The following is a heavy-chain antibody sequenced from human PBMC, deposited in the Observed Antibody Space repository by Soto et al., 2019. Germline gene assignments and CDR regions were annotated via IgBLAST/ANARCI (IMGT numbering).Heavy chain of an antibody. CDR2: IIPIFGTA. Sequence: ASVKVSCKASGGTFSSYAISWVRQAPGQGLEWMGGIIPIFGTANYAQKFQGRVTITADESTSTAYMELSSLRSEDTAVYYCAGAYCGGDCYAKYYYYYGMDVWGQGTTVTVSS. CDR1: GGTFSSYA. CDR3: AGAYCGGDCYAKYYYYYGMDV. D-gene: IGHD2-21*02. J-gene: IGHJ6*02. V-gene: IGHV1-69*13.